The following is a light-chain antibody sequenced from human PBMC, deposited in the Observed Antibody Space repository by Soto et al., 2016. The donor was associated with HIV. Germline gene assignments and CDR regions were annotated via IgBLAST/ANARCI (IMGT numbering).Light chain of an antibody. CDR2: QDS. Sequence: SYVLTQPPSVSVSPGQTASITCSGDKLGEKYACWYQQRPGQSPVLVIYQDSKRPSGIPERFSGSNSGNTATLTISGAQAMDEADYYCQAWDTNTVVFGEGTKLTVL. CDR3: QAWDTNTVV. J-gene: IGLJ2*01. CDR1: KLGEKY. V-gene: IGLV3-1*01.